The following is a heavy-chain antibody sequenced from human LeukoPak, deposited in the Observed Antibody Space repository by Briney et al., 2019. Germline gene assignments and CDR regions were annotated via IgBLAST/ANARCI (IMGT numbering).Heavy chain of an antibody. CDR3: ARVRDYYDSSGYYLYYFDY. Sequence: ASVKVSCKASGYTFTSYGISWVRQAPGQGLEWMGWISAYNGNTNYAQKLQGRVTMTADTSTSTAYMELRSLRSDDTAVYYCARVRDYYDSSGYYLYYFDYWGQGTLVTVSS. J-gene: IGHJ4*02. CDR2: ISAYNGNT. V-gene: IGHV1-18*01. CDR1: GYTFTSYG. D-gene: IGHD3-22*01.